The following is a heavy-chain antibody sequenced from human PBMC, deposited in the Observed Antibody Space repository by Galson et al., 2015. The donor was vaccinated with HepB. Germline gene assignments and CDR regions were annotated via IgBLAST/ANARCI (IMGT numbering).Heavy chain of an antibody. V-gene: IGHV3-64D*06. CDR1: GFTFSSYA. CDR3: VSSITSLGYCSSTSCYAWDY. CDR2: ISSNGGST. J-gene: IGHJ4*02. Sequence: SLRLSCAASGFTFSSYAMHWVRQAPGKGLEYVSAISSNGGSTYYADSVKGRFTISRDNSKNTLYLQMSSLRAEDTAVYYCVSSITSLGYCSSTSCYAWDYWGQGTLVTVSS. D-gene: IGHD2-2*01.